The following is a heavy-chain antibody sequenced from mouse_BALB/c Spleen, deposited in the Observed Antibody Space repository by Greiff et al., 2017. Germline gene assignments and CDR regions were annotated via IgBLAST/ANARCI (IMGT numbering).Heavy chain of an antibody. CDR1: GFSLTSYG. Sequence: QVQLKESGPGLVAPSQSLSITCTVSGFSLTSYGVPWVRQPPGKGLEWLGVIWAGGSTNYNSALMSRLSISKDNSKSQVFLKMNSLQTDDTARYYCAGYYGYGFAYWGQGTLVTVSA. V-gene: IGHV2-9*02. CDR3: AGYYGYGFAY. CDR2: IWAGGST. D-gene: IGHD1-2*01. J-gene: IGHJ3*01.